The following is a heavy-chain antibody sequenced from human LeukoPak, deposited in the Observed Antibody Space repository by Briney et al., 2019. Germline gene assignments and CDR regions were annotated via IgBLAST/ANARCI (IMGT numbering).Heavy chain of an antibody. D-gene: IGHD3-10*01. CDR3: VKPARGSGIQNGFDY. CDR2: ITINIDRT. CDR1: GFTFSNYA. V-gene: IGHV3-64D*06. Sequence: GGSLRLSCSASGFTFSNYAMHWVRQAPGKGLEYVSAITINIDRTFYADSVQGRFTISRDNSANALYLQMSSLRPEDTVVYYCVKPARGSGIQNGFDYWGQGTLVTVSS. J-gene: IGHJ4*02.